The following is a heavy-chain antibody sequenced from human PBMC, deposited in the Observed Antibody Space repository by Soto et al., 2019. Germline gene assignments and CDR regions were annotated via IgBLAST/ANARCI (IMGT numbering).Heavy chain of an antibody. CDR1: GYTFTGYY. V-gene: IGHV1-2*04. CDR2: INPNSGGT. Sequence: ASVKVSCKASGYTFTGYYMHWVRQAPGQGLGWMGWINPNSGGTNYAQKFQGWVTMTRDTSISTAYMELSRLRSDDTAVYYCARDRNRSMVRGTSCMDVWGQGTTVTVSS. D-gene: IGHD3-10*01. CDR3: ARDRNRSMVRGTSCMDV. J-gene: IGHJ6*02.